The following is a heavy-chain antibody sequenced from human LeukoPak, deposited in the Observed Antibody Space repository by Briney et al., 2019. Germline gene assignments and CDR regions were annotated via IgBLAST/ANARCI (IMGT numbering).Heavy chain of an antibody. Sequence: GGSLRLSCAASGFSFSSYGMHWVRQAPGKGLEWVAFIQYDGSNKYYADSVKGRFTISRDNAKNSLYLQMNSLRAEDTAVYYCARGGGFYYYYMDVWGKGTTVTVSS. CDR2: IQYDGSNK. D-gene: IGHD3-16*01. J-gene: IGHJ6*03. V-gene: IGHV3-30*02. CDR3: ARGGGFYYYYMDV. CDR1: GFSFSSYG.